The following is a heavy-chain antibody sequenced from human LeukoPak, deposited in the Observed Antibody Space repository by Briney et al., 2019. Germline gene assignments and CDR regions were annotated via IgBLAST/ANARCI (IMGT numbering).Heavy chain of an antibody. CDR2: ISWNSGHV. CDR1: GFTFDDYA. J-gene: IGHJ6*03. V-gene: IGHV3-9*01. D-gene: IGHD3/OR15-3a*01. CDR3: ARRGTGYYYMDV. Sequence: PGGSLRLSCAASGFTFDDYAMHWVRQAPGKGLEWVSGISWNSGHVGYADSVKGRFTISRDDAKNSLYLQMNSLRAEDTAVYYCARRGTGYYYMDVWGKGTTVTVSS.